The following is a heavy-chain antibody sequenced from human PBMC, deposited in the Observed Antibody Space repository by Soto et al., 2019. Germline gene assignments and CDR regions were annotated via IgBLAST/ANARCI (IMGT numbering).Heavy chain of an antibody. D-gene: IGHD4-17*01. J-gene: IGHJ4*02. CDR3: ARDPGGDYVDY. V-gene: IGHV3-48*01. Sequence: PGGSLRLSCAASGFTFSSYSMNWVRQAPGKGLEWVSYISSSSSTIYYADSVKGRFTISRDNAKNSLYLQMNSLRAEDTAVYYCARDPGGDYVDYWGQGTLVTVSS. CDR2: ISSSSSTI. CDR1: GFTFSSYS.